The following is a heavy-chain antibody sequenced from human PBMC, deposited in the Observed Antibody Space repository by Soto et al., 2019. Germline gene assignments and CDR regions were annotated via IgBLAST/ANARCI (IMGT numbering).Heavy chain of an antibody. J-gene: IGHJ5*02. CDR2: IKQDGSEK. CDR3: ARVEQEYYDFWSGYSWFDP. V-gene: IGHV3-7*01. D-gene: IGHD3-3*01. Sequence: EVQLVESGGGLVQPGGSLRLSCAASGFTFSSYWMSWVCQAPGKGLEWVANIKQDGSEKYYVDSVKGRFTISRDNAKNSLHLQMNSLRAEDTAVYYCARVEQEYYDFWSGYSWFDPWGQGTLVTVSS. CDR1: GFTFSSYW.